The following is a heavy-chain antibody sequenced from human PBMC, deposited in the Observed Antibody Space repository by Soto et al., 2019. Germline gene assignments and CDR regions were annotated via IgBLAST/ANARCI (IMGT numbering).Heavy chain of an antibody. CDR2: IYWDDDK. V-gene: IGHV2-5*02. Sequence: QITLKESGPTLVKPTQTLTLTCTFSGFSLSTSGVGVGWIRQPPGKALEWLALIYWDDDKRYSPSLKSRLTITNDPSKNELVLTTTNMAPVDTATYFCAHADGGLAAADPVACWGQVTLVTVSS. D-gene: IGHD6-13*01. J-gene: IGHJ4*02. CDR1: GFSLSTSGVG. CDR3: AHADGGLAAADPVAC.